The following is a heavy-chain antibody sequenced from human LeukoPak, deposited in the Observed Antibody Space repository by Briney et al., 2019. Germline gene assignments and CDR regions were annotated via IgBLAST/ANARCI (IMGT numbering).Heavy chain of an antibody. J-gene: IGHJ4*02. CDR1: GGSISSGGYS. Sequence: SETPSLTCAVSGGSISSGGYSWSWIRQPPGKGLEWIGYIYHSGSTYYNPSLKSRVTISVDRSKNQFSLKLSSVTAADTAVYYCARGWEYYYGSGSCYFDYWGQGTLVTVSS. CDR2: IYHSGST. CDR3: ARGWEYYYGSGSCYFDY. V-gene: IGHV4-30-2*01. D-gene: IGHD3-10*01.